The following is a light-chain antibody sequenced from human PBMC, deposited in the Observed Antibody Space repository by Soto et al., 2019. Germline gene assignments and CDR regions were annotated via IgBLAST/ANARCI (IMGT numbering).Light chain of an antibody. J-gene: IGKJ1*01. Sequence: DVVMTQSPLSLPVTLGQPASISCRSSQSLVHSDGNTYLNWFQQRPGXSPXRLIYKVSNRASGVPDRFSGSGSGTDFTLKISRVEAEDVGVYYCMQPLQSWTFGQGTKVDIK. CDR3: MQPLQSWT. CDR2: KVS. V-gene: IGKV2-30*02. CDR1: QSLVHSDGNTY.